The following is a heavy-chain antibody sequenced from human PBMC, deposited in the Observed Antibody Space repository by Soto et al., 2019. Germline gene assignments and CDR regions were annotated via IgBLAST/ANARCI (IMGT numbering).Heavy chain of an antibody. D-gene: IGHD3-10*01. J-gene: IGHJ3*02. Sequence: QVQLQESGPGLVKPSGTLSLTCAVSSGSISSSNWWSWVRQPPGKGLEWIGEIYHSGSTNYNPSLKSRVTISVDKSKNQFSLKLSSVTAADTAVYYCARARGAQGETPEIHAFDIWGQGTMVTVSS. CDR2: IYHSGST. V-gene: IGHV4-4*02. CDR1: SGSISSSNW. CDR3: ARARGAQGETPEIHAFDI.